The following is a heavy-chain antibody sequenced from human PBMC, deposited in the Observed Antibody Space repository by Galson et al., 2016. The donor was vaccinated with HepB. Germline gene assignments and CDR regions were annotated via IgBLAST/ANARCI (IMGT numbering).Heavy chain of an antibody. CDR3: AKDHSGGFGEGAFDI. V-gene: IGHV3-30*18. CDR1: GFTFSNYV. Sequence: SLRLSCATSGFTFSNYVMHWVRQAPGKGLEWVAVMGYGENKKYYADSVKGRFTISRDNSQNTLYLQMNSLRPEDTAVYYCAKDHSGGFGEGAFDIWGQGTVVTVSS. D-gene: IGHD3-10*01. CDR2: MGYGENKK. J-gene: IGHJ3*02.